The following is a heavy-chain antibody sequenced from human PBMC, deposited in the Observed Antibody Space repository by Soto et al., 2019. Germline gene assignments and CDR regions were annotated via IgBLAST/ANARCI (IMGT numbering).Heavy chain of an antibody. CDR2: INSDGSTI. CDR3: ARDRGTPDSFNL. V-gene: IGHV3-74*01. D-gene: IGHD3-22*01. CDR1: GFTFSPFW. J-gene: IGHJ3*01. Sequence: AQLVESGGGLVQPGGSLRLSCAASGFTFSPFWMHWVRQAPGKGLVWVSHINSDGSTIVYADSVKGRFTISRDNAKNTLYLQMNSLRVEDTAVYFCARDRGTPDSFNLWGQGTMVTVSS.